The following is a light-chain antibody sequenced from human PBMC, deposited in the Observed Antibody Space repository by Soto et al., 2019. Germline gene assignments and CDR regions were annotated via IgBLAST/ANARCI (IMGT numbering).Light chain of an antibody. CDR3: QQFSSYPLT. J-gene: IGKJ4*01. CDR2: GAS. Sequence: EIVLTQSPGTLSLSPGERATLSCRASQSVSSSYLAWYQQKPGQPPRLLIYGASNRATGIPDRFSGSGSGTDFTLTISRLEPEDFAVYYCQQFSSYPLTFGGGTKVDIK. CDR1: QSVSSSY. V-gene: IGKV3-20*01.